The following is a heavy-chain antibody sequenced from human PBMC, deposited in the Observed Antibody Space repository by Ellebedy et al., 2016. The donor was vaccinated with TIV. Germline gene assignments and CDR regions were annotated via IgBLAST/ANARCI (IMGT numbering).Heavy chain of an antibody. CDR1: GGTFSRNA. J-gene: IGHJ4*02. CDR3: ARGAHYYDGSGYSYFDY. Sequence: AASVKVSCKASGGTFSRNAISWVRQAPGQGLAWMGRIIPIFGTTTYAQKFQGRVTITADESTRTVYMELSSLRSEDTAVYYCARGAHYYDGSGYSYFDYWGQGTLVTVSS. D-gene: IGHD3-22*01. CDR2: IIPIFGTT. V-gene: IGHV1-69*13.